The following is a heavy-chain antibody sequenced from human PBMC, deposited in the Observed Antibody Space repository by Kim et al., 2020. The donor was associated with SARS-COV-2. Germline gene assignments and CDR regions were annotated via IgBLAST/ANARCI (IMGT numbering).Heavy chain of an antibody. D-gene: IGHD6-19*01. CDR1: GYTFTIYG. V-gene: IGHV1-18*01. CDR2: ISAYNGNT. CDR3: ARYGYSSGWYGNWFDP. Sequence: ASVKVSCKASGYTFTIYGISWVRQAPGQGLEWMGWISAYNGNTNYAQKLQGRVTMTTDTSTSTAYMELRSLRSDDTAVYYCARYGYSSGWYGNWFDPWGQGTLVTVSS. J-gene: IGHJ5*02.